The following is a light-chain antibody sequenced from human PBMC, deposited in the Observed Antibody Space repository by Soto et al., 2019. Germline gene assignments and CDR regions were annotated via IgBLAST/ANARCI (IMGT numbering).Light chain of an antibody. CDR3: QQYNTYST. Sequence: IQLTQSPSSLSASIGDRVTTSCRASQGISSYLAWYQQEPGKAPKLLIYAASTLQSGVPLRFSGSGSGTDFTLTISSLQPEDFATYYCQQYNTYSTFGQGTRLEIK. J-gene: IGKJ5*01. CDR1: QGISSY. V-gene: IGKV1-9*01. CDR2: AAS.